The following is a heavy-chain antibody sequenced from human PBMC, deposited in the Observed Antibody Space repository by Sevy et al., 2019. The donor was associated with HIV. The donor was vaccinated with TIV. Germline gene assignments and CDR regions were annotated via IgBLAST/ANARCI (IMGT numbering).Heavy chain of an antibody. CDR2: ISSSSSYI. Sequence: GGSLRLSCAASGFTFSSYSMNWVRQAPGKGLEWVSSISSSSSYIYYADSVKGRFTISRDNAKNSLYLQMNSVRAEDTAVYYCARAYYYDSSGYYLDYWGQGTLVTVSS. CDR3: ARAYYYDSSGYYLDY. D-gene: IGHD3-22*01. CDR1: GFTFSSYS. J-gene: IGHJ4*02. V-gene: IGHV3-21*01.